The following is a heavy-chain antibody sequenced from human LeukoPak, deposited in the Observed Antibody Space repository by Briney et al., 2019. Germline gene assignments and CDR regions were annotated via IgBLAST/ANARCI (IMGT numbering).Heavy chain of an antibody. J-gene: IGHJ6*02. CDR3: ARDHCTSSGCYEYYYYGMDV. V-gene: IGHV1-2*02. CDR2: INPNSGGT. D-gene: IGHD2-2*01. CDR1: GYTFTDYY. Sequence: ASVKVSCKSSGYTFTDYYIHWVRQAPGQGLEWMGWINPNSGGTNSAQKFQGRVTMTRDTSVSTAYMEVGRLRSDDTAVYYCARDHCTSSGCYEYYYYGMDVWGQGTTVTVSS.